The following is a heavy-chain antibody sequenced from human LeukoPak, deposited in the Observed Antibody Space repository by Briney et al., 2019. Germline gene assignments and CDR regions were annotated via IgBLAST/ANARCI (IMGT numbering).Heavy chain of an antibody. CDR2: IYYSGST. CDR1: GGSISSHY. Sequence: PSETLSLTCTVSGGSISSHYWSWIRQPPGKGLEWIGYIYYSGSTNYNPSLKSRVTISVDTSKNQFSLKLSSVTAADTAVYYCAINYYDTGAFDIWGQGTIVTVSS. D-gene: IGHD3-22*01. J-gene: IGHJ3*02. V-gene: IGHV4-59*11. CDR3: AINYYDTGAFDI.